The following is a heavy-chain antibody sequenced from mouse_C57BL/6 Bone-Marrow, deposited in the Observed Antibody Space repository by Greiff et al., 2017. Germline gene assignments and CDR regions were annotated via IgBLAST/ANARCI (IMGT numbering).Heavy chain of an antibody. CDR1: GYTFTSYW. CDR2: INPSNGGT. CDR3: APGSSYDYYAMDY. J-gene: IGHJ4*01. D-gene: IGHD1-1*01. Sequence: QVQLQQPGTELVKPGASVKLSCKASGYTFTSYWMHWVKQRPGQGLEWIGNINPSNGGTNYNEKFKSKVTLTVDKSSSTAYMQLSSLTSEDSAVYYCAPGSSYDYYAMDYWGQGTSVTVSS. V-gene: IGHV1-53*01.